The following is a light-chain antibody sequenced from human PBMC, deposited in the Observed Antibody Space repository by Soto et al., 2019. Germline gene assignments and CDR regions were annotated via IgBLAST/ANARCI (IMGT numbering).Light chain of an antibody. CDR3: QQYGSSPLT. Sequence: EIVLTQSPGTLSLSPGERATLSCRASQSVSSNYLAWYQQKLGQAPRLIIYGASSSATGIPDRFSGSGSGTDFTLTISRLEPEDFAVYYCQQYGSSPLTFGGGTKVEI. V-gene: IGKV3-20*01. J-gene: IGKJ4*01. CDR2: GAS. CDR1: QSVSSNY.